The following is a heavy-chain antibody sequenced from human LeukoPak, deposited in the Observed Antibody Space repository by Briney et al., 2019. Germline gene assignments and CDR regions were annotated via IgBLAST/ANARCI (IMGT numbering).Heavy chain of an antibody. D-gene: IGHD5-18*01. CDR3: ARANGQLWTTPDY. J-gene: IGHJ4*02. Sequence: GRSLRLSCAASGFTFSSYGMHWVRQPQGEGLEWVAVISYDGSKKSSAESVKGRFTISRDNSKNTQYLQMNSLRPEDTAVYFCARANGQLWTTPDYWGQGTLVTISS. V-gene: IGHV3-30*03. CDR2: ISYDGSKK. CDR1: GFTFSSYG.